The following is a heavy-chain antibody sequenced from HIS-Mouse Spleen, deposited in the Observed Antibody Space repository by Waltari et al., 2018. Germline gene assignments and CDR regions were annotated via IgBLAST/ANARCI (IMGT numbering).Heavy chain of an antibody. D-gene: IGHD3-3*01. CDR3: ARVFFWSGYSDAFDI. Sequence: EVQLVESGGGLVQPGGSLRLSCAASGFTFSSYWMSWVRQAPGRGLEWVANKKQDGSEKYYVVSVKGRLTISRDNAKNSLYLQMNSLRAEDTAVYYCARVFFWSGYSDAFDIWGQGTMVTVSS. V-gene: IGHV3-7*01. CDR2: KKQDGSEK. CDR1: GFTFSSYW. J-gene: IGHJ3*02.